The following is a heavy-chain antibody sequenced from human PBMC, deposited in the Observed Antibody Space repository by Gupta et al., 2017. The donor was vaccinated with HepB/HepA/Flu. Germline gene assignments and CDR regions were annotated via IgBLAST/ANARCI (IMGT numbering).Heavy chain of an antibody. V-gene: IGHV4-4*07. CDR1: GGSISSYY. Sequence: QVQLQESGPGLVKPSETLSLTCTVSGGSISSYYWSWIRQPAGKGLEWIGRIYTSGSTNYNPSLKSRVTMSVDTSKNQFSLKLSSVTAADTAVYYCARSIRLMDETGGLGGYYYYYMDVWGKGTTVTVSS. CDR3: ARSIRLMDETGGLGGYYYYYMDV. D-gene: IGHD7-27*01. CDR2: IYTSGST. J-gene: IGHJ6*03.